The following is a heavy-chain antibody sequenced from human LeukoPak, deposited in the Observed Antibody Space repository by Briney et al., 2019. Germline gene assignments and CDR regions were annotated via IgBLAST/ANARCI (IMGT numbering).Heavy chain of an antibody. CDR2: IRYDGTNK. D-gene: IGHD2-2*01. Sequence: GGSLRLSCAASGFTFSSYGMHWVRQAPGKGLEWVAFIRYDGTNKYYADSVKGRFTISRDNSKNTLYLQMNSLRAEDTAVYYCAKDHCNSTSCLLYYFDYWDQGTLVTVSS. J-gene: IGHJ4*02. V-gene: IGHV3-30*02. CDR1: GFTFSSYG. CDR3: AKDHCNSTSCLLYYFDY.